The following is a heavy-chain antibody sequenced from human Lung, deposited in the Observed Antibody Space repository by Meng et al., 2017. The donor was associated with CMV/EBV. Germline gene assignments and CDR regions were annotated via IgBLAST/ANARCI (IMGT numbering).Heavy chain of an antibody. CDR3: ARWGGSLRVVVKTPDY. CDR1: GYTFTAYG. D-gene: IGHD3-22*01. J-gene: IGHJ4*02. V-gene: IGHV1-18*01. CDR2: INADNGNK. Sequence: ASXXVSXKASGYTFTAYGIAWVRQVPGQGLEWMGWINADNGNKKYVEQFQGRVTMNTDTSTSTAYMELRSLRSDDTAGYYCARWGGSLRVVVKTPDYWGQGTLVTVSS.